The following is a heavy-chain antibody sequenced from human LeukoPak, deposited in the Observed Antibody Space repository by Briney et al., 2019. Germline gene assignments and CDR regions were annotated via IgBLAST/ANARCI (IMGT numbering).Heavy chain of an antibody. CDR3: ARAGWAIVATSFDY. Sequence: ETLSLTCAVYGGPFSGYYWSWIRQPPGKGLEWIGEINHSGSTNYNPSLKSRVTISVDTSKNQFSLKLSSVTAADTAVYYCARAGWAIVATSFDYWGQGTLVTVSS. D-gene: IGHD5-12*01. V-gene: IGHV4-34*01. J-gene: IGHJ4*02. CDR1: GGPFSGYY. CDR2: INHSGST.